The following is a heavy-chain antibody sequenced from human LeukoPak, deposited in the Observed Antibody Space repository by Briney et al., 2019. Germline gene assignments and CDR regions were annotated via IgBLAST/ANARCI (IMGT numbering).Heavy chain of an antibody. CDR2: IIPIFGTA. CDR1: GGTFSSYG. Sequence: ASVKVSCKASGGTFSSYGISWVRQAPGQGLEWMGGIIPIFGTANYAQKFQGRVTITADKSTSTAYMELSSLRSEDTAVYYCARALGYCSSTSCSYFDYWGQGTLVTVSS. J-gene: IGHJ4*02. CDR3: ARALGYCSSTSCSYFDY. V-gene: IGHV1-69*06. D-gene: IGHD2-2*01.